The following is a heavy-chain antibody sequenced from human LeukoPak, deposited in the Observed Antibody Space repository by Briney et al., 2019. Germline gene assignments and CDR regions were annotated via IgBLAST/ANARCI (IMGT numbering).Heavy chain of an antibody. J-gene: IGHJ4*02. CDR1: GFTFSTYW. V-gene: IGHV3-7*01. CDR3: AKEQYSSPDY. CDR2: IKQDGSQK. Sequence: GGSLRLSCVAPGFTFSTYWLSWVRQAPGKGLEWVANIKQDGSQKNYVDSVKGRFTISRDNAKNSLYLQLNSLRAEDTAVYYCAKEQYSSPDYWGQGTLVTVSS. D-gene: IGHD6-6*01.